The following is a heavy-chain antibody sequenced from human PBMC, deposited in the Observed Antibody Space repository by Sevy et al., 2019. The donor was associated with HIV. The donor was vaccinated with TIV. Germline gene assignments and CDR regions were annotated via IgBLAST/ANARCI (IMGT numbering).Heavy chain of an antibody. J-gene: IGHJ4*02. Sequence: SETLSLTCTVSGGPISSGAYYWNWFRQHPGKGLEWIGYIVYSGSTYYNPSLKSRLTISLDTSKNQFSLKLSSVSAADTAVYYCARGAAVAGSFYFDYWGQGTLVTVSS. V-gene: IGHV4-31*03. CDR1: GGPISSGAYY. CDR3: ARGAAVAGSFYFDY. CDR2: IVYSGST. D-gene: IGHD6-19*01.